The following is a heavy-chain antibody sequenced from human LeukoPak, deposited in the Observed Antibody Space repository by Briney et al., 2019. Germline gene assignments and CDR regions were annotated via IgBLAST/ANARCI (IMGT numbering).Heavy chain of an antibody. CDR2: INPSGGST. V-gene: IGHV1-46*01. J-gene: IGHJ4*02. CDR3: ARDIGWGCDY. CDR1: GYTFTSYY. Sequence: ASVKVSCKASGYTFTSYYMHWVRQAPGQGLEWMGIINPSGGSTSYAQKFQGRVTMTRDMSMSTVYMELSSLRSEDTAVYYCARDIGWGCDYWGQGTLVTVSS. D-gene: IGHD7-27*01.